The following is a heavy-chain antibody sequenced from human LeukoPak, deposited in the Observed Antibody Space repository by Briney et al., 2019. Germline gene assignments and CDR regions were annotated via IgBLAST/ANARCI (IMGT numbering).Heavy chain of an antibody. J-gene: IGHJ5*02. Sequence: GSLRLSCAASGFTFSSYWMNWVRQAPGKGLEWVANMKTDGSEKYYVDSVKGRFTISRDNAKNSLYLQMNSLRVEDTAVYYCARGIEATPNSFDPWGQGTLVTVSS. CDR3: ARGIEATPNSFDP. V-gene: IGHV3-7*01. D-gene: IGHD2-15*01. CDR2: MKTDGSEK. CDR1: GFTFSSYW.